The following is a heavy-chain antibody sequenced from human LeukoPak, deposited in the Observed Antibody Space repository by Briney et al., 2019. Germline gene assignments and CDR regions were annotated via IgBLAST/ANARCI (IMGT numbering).Heavy chain of an antibody. J-gene: IGHJ3*02. CDR3: TTTYYYDSSGYYYVLGVFDI. CDR2: IIPIFGTA. CDR1: GGTFSSYA. D-gene: IGHD3-22*01. Sequence: SVKVSCKASGGTFSSYAISWVRQAPGQGLEWMGGIIPIFGTANYAQKFQGRVTITADESTSTAYMELSSLKTEDTAVYYCTTTYYYDSSGYYYVLGVFDIWGQGTMVTVSS. V-gene: IGHV1-69*13.